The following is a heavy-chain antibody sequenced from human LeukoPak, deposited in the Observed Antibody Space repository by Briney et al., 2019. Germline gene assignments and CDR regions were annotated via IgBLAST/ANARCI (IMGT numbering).Heavy chain of an antibody. V-gene: IGHV3-30*18. J-gene: IGHJ6*02. CDR2: ISYDGSNK. CDR1: GFTISSYG. D-gene: IGHD2-8*01. CDR3: AKELGVYYYYGMDV. Sequence: GGSLRLSCAASGFTISSYGMHWVRQAPGKGLEWVAVISYDGSNKYYADSVKGRFTISRDNSKNTLYLQMNSLRAEDTAVYYCAKELGVYYYYGMDVWGQGTTVTVSS.